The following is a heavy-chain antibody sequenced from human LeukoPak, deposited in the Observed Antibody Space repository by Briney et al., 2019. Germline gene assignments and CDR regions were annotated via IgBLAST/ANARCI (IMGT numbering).Heavy chain of an antibody. CDR2: IYSGGST. CDR1: GFTVSSHY. D-gene: IGHD3-3*01. CDR3: AKDSQYYDFWSRYNHYSYHYMDV. J-gene: IGHJ6*03. V-gene: IGHV3-53*01. Sequence: GGSLRLSCAASGFTVSSHYMSWVRQAPGKGLEWVSVIYSGGSTYYADSVKGRFTISRDNSENTLYLQINNLRAEDTAVYYCAKDSQYYDFWSRYNHYSYHYMDVWGKGTTVIVSS.